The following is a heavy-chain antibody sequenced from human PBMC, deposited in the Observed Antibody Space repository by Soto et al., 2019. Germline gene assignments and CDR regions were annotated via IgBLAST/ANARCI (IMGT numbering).Heavy chain of an antibody. CDR2: IYYSGST. CDR1: GGSISSGGYY. CDR3: ARAVVVAATPGPNDY. V-gene: IGHV4-31*03. J-gene: IGHJ4*02. D-gene: IGHD2-15*01. Sequence: PSETLSLTCTVSGGSISSGGYYWSWIRQHPGKGLEWIGYIYYSGSTYYNPSLKSRVTISVDTSKNQFSLKLSSVTAADTAVYYCARAVVVAATPGPNDYWGQGTLVTVSS.